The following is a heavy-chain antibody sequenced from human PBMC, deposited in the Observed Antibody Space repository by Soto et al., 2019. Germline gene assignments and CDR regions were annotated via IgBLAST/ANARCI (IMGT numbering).Heavy chain of an antibody. D-gene: IGHD2-15*01. J-gene: IGHJ4*02. Sequence: ASEKVSCKASGYTFTNYGITWVRQAPGQGLEWMGWISAYNGKTNYAQKFQGRVTMTTDTSTRTAYMELRSLTSDDTAVYSCARASCGRISCYFDYWGQGTQVTVSS. CDR1: GYTFTNYG. CDR3: ARASCGRISCYFDY. CDR2: ISAYNGKT. V-gene: IGHV1-18*01.